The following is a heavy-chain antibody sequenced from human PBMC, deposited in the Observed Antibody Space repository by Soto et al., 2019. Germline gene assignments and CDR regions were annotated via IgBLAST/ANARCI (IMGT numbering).Heavy chain of an antibody. D-gene: IGHD1-20*01. CDR3: ARHGISDYYYGMDV. V-gene: IGHV5-10-1*01. CDR2: IDPSDSYT. CDR1: GYSFTSYW. Sequence: GESLKISCKGSGYSFTSYWISWVRQMPGKGLEWMGRIDPSDSYTNYSPSFQGHVTISADKSISTAYLQWSSLKASDTAIYYCARHGISDYYYGMDVWGQGTTVTVSS. J-gene: IGHJ6*02.